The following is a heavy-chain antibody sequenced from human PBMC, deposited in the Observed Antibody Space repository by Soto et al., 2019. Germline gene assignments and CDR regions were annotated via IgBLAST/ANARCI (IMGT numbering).Heavy chain of an antibody. Sequence: EVQLLESGGGLIQPGGSLRLSCEASGFTFSSYAMSWVRQTPGKGLEWVSSISGSGVSTFYADYVKGRFTISRDNPNNTLYLQLHSLRAEDTAVYYCARYSFAYNYASSGYFRDAFDIWGQGTMVTVSS. J-gene: IGHJ3*02. CDR2: ISGSGVST. CDR1: GFTFSSYA. V-gene: IGHV3-23*01. CDR3: ARYSFAYNYASSGYFRDAFDI. D-gene: IGHD3-22*01.